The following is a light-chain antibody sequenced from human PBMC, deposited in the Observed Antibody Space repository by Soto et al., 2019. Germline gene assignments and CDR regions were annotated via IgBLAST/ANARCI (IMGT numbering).Light chain of an antibody. Sequence: QSALTQPASVSGSPGQSITLSCTGTSSDVGGYNYVSWYQQHPGKAPKLMIYEVSNRPSGISHRFSGSKSGNTASLTISGLRAEDEADYYCSSYTRQDTPSYVFGTGTKLTVL. CDR2: EVS. V-gene: IGLV2-14*01. CDR3: SSYTRQDTPSYV. J-gene: IGLJ1*01. CDR1: SSDVGGYNY.